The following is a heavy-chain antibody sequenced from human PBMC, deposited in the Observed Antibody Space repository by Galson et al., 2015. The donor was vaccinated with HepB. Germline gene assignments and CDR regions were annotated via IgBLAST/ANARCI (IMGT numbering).Heavy chain of an antibody. CDR1: GYNFINYR. D-gene: IGHD3-22*01. V-gene: IGHV5-10-1*01. Sequence: QSGAEVKKPGESLRITCRGSGYNFINYRIAWVRQILGKGLEWMGRIDPRDSDSDYSPSFQGHVTISADKSINTAYLQWSSLKASDSAMYYCATYDTSADASDYWGQGTLVTASS. CDR2: IDPRDSDS. J-gene: IGHJ4*02. CDR3: ATYDTSADASDY.